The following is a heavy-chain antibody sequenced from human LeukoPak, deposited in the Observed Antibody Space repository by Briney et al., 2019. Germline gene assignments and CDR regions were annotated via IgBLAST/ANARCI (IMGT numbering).Heavy chain of an antibody. CDR2: IYTSGST. V-gene: IGHV4-4*09. D-gene: IGHD2-2*02. CDR3: ARHAGSTNRYRHFDY. Sequence: SETLSLTCTVSGGSISSYYWSWIRQPPGKGLEWIGYIYTSGSTNYNPSLKSRVTISVDTSKNQFSLKLSSVTAADTAVYYCARHAGSTNRYRHFDYWGQGTLVTVSS. J-gene: IGHJ4*02. CDR1: GGSISSYY.